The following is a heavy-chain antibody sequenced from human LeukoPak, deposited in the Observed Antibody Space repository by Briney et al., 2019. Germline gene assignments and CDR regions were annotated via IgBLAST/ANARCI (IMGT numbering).Heavy chain of an antibody. CDR2: IYYGGST. D-gene: IGHD1-26*01. CDR3: ARGLLVGNTGYYFDY. J-gene: IGHJ4*02. CDR1: GGSISGYY. V-gene: IGHV4-59*01. Sequence: SETLSLTCTVSGGSISGYYWTWIRQPPGKGLEWIGYIYYGGSTNYHPSLKSRVTLSVDTSKKQFSPKLSSVTAADTAVYYCARGLLVGNTGYYFDYWGQGTLVTVSS.